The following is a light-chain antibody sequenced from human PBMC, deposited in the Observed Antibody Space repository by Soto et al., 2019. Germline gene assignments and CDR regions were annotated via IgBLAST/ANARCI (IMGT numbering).Light chain of an antibody. CDR1: SSDVGGYNY. J-gene: IGLJ2*01. CDR3: CSYAGNSLV. Sequence: QSALTQPRSASGSPGQSVTISCTGTSSDVGGYNYVSWYQQHPGKAPTLMIYDATKRPSGVPDRFSGSKSGNTASLTISGLQSEDDADYYCCSYAGNSLVFGGGTKLTVL. V-gene: IGLV2-11*01. CDR2: DAT.